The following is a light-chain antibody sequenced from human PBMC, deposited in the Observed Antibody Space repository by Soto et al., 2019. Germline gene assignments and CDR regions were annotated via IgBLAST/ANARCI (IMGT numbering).Light chain of an antibody. CDR1: QSVSSSY. CDR2: GAS. V-gene: IGKV3-20*01. J-gene: IGKJ1*01. CDR3: QLFGT. Sequence: EIVLTQSPGTLSLSPGERATLSCRASQSVSSSYLAWYQQKPGQAPRLLIYGASSRATGIPDRFRGSGSGTDFSLTISRLEPEDYAVYYCQLFGTFGQGTKVEIK.